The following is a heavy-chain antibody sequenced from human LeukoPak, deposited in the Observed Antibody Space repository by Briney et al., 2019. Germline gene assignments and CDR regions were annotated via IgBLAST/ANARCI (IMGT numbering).Heavy chain of an antibody. CDR3: AKDQVLWFGELCY. V-gene: IGHV3-23*01. CDR2: ISGSGGST. CDR1: GFTFSSYA. J-gene: IGHJ4*02. D-gene: IGHD3-10*01. Sequence: GGSLRLSCAASGFTFSSYAMSWVRQAPGKGLEWVSAISGSGGSTYYADSVKGRFTISRDNSKNTLYLQMNSPRAEDTAVYYCAKDQVLWFGELCYWGQGTLVTVSS.